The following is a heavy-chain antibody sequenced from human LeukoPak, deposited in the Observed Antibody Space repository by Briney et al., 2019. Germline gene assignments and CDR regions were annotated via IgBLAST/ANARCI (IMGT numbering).Heavy chain of an antibody. J-gene: IGHJ6*03. Sequence: PSETLSLTCAVYGGSFSGYYWSWIRQPAGKGLEWIGRIYTSGSTNYNPSLKSRVTISVDTSKNQFSLKLSSVTAADTAVYYCARDSPMRSELRAYYYYYMDVWGKGTTVTVSS. CDR1: GGSFSGYY. D-gene: IGHD1-14*01. CDR3: ARDSPMRSELRAYYYYYMDV. V-gene: IGHV4-4*07. CDR2: IYTSGST.